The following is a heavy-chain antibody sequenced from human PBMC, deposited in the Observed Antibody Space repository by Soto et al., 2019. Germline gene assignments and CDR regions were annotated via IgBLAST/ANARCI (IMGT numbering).Heavy chain of an antibody. D-gene: IGHD3-22*01. CDR1: GFTFSIDS. J-gene: IGHJ3*02. V-gene: IGHV3-48*02. CDR2: ISSSSSTI. Sequence: PGGSLSFPCAASGFTFSIDSLNWVRQAPGKGLDWVSYISSSSSTIYYADSVKGRFTISRDNAKNSLYLQMNSLRDEDTAVYYCASGSYYYDSSGYYTGAFDIWGQGTMVTVSS. CDR3: ASGSYYYDSSGYYTGAFDI.